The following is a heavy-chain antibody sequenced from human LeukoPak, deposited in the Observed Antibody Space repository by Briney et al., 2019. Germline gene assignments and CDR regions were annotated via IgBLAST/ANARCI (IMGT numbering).Heavy chain of an antibody. CDR3: ARSLQYSSSWYAGDAFDI. V-gene: IGHV3-21*01. CDR1: GFTFSSYW. J-gene: IGHJ3*02. D-gene: IGHD6-13*01. CDR2: ISSSSSYI. Sequence: PGGSLRLSCAASGFTFSSYWMHWVRQAPGKGLVWVSSISSSSSYIYYADSVKGRFTISRDNAKNSLYLQMNSLRAEDTAVYYCARSLQYSSSWYAGDAFDIWGQGTMVTVSS.